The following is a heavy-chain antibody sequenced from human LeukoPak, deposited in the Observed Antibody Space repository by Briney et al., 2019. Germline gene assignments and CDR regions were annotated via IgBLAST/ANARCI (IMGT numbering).Heavy chain of an antibody. CDR3: AKDVPRGLSCSWYFRVRYYYYGMDV. D-gene: IGHD6-13*01. CDR1: GFTFSSYA. V-gene: IGHV3-23*01. Sequence: GGSLRLSCAASGFTFSSYAMSWVRQAPGKGLEWVSAISGSGGSTYYADSVKGRFTISRDNSKNTLYLQMNSLRAEDTAVYYCAKDVPRGLSCSWYFRVRYYYYGMDVWGQGTTVTVSS. J-gene: IGHJ6*02. CDR2: ISGSGGST.